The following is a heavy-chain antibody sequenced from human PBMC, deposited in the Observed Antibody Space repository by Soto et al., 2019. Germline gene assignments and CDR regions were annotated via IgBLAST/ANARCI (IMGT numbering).Heavy chain of an antibody. CDR3: ARFVRHQLPTIDF. CDR2: MNPESGNT. D-gene: IGHD2-2*01. J-gene: IGHJ4*02. CDR1: GYTFTNYD. Sequence: QVQLVQSGAEVKKPGASVRVSCKASGYTFTNYDINWVRQATGQGLEWMGWMNPESGNTGYAQKFQGRVTMTRNTSITTAYMGLSGLRSDDTAVYYCARFVRHQLPTIDFWGQGTMVTVSS. V-gene: IGHV1-8*01.